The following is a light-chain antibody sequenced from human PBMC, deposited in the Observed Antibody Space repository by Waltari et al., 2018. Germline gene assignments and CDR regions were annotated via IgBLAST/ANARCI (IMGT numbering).Light chain of an antibody. CDR3: HVWHPDMDPGV. J-gene: IGLJ1*01. V-gene: IGLV3-21*04. CDR1: NLGSYR. Sequence: YALTQPPSVAVAPGTTARTTCGGDNLGSYRVRWYQQTPDRGPVLVIFYDSDRPSGLPVLFSGSNSGNTAPLTISSVEAWDEANYYCHVWHPDMDPGVFGPGTEVSV. CDR2: YDS.